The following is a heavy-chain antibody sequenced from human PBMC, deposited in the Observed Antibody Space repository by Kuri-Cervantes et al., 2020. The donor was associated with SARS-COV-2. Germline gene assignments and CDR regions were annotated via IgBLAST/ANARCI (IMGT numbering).Heavy chain of an antibody. D-gene: IGHD2-2*01. V-gene: IGHV3-33*08. CDR3: ARLLARILSYHHSLVVYYFDY. CDR2: IWYDGKNE. CDR1: GFTFSNYA. Sequence: GESLKISCVASGFTFSNYAIHWVRQAPGKGLEWVAVIWYDGKNEYYAGSVKGRFTISRDNSRNTVLLQMNILRAEDTAVHYCARLLARILSYHHSLVVYYFDYWGQGPLVTVSS. J-gene: IGHJ4*02.